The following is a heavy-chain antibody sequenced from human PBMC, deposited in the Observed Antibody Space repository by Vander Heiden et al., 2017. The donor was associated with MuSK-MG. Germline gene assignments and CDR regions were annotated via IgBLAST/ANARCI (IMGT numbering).Heavy chain of an antibody. J-gene: IGHJ4*02. D-gene: IGHD5-18*01. Sequence: EVQLVESGGGLVQPGGSLRLSCAASGFTFSSYSMNWVRQAPGKGLEWVSYISSSSSTIYYADSVKGRFTISRDNAKNSLYLQMNSLRAEDTAVYYCAIDGGYSHFDYWGQGTLVTVSS. CDR3: AIDGGYSHFDY. CDR1: GFTFSSYS. V-gene: IGHV3-48*01. CDR2: ISSSSSTI.